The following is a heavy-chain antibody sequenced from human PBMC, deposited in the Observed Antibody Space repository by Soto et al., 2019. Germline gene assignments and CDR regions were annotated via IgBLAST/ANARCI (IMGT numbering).Heavy chain of an antibody. J-gene: IGHJ4*02. CDR3: ARTYYYGSGSDY. Sequence: KQSQTLSLTCTFSGGSISSGDYYWSWIRQPPGKGLEWIGYIYYSGSTYYNPSLKSRVTISVDTSKNQFSLKLSSVTAADTAVYYCARTYYYGSGSDYWGQGTLVTVSS. D-gene: IGHD3-10*01. CDR1: GGSISSGDYY. V-gene: IGHV4-30-4*01. CDR2: IYYSGST.